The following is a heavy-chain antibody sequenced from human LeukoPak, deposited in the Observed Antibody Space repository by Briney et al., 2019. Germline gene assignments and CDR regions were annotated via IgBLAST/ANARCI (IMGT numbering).Heavy chain of an antibody. V-gene: IGHV3-15*01. CDR3: ATGPAYSGSGH. D-gene: IGHD3-10*01. CDR2: IKSKTDGGTK. J-gene: IGHJ4*02. CDR1: GFIFSNAW. Sequence: GGSLRLSCAASGFIFSNAWMTWVRQAPGKGLEWVGRIKSKTDGGTKDYAAPVKGRFAISRDESTNTLYLQMNSLKTEDTAVYYCATGPAYSGSGHWGQGALVTVSS.